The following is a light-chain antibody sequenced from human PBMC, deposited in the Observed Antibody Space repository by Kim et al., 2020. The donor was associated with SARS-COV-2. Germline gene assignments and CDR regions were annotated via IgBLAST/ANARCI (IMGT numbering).Light chain of an antibody. Sequence: GQSITISCTGTSSVVGNYNYVSWYQHHPGEAPKVMIYDVTKRPSGVSNRFFGSKSGNTASLAISGLQTEDEADYYCCSYASSGTLIFGGGTQLTVL. CDR1: SSVVGNYNY. J-gene: IGLJ2*01. V-gene: IGLV2-14*03. CDR2: DVT. CDR3: CSYASSGTLI.